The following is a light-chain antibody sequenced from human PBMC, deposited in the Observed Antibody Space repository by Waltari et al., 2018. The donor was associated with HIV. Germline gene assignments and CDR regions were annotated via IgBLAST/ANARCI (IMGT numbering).Light chain of an antibody. CDR3: AAWDDSLRGV. Sequence: QSVLTQPPSASGTPGQRVTISCSGSSSNIGSNTVNWYQQLPGTAPKLLSYSNNQRPSGIPDRFSGSKSGTSASLAISGLQSEDEADYYCAAWDDSLRGVFGGGTKLTVL. CDR2: SNN. CDR1: SSNIGSNT. V-gene: IGLV1-44*01. J-gene: IGLJ2*01.